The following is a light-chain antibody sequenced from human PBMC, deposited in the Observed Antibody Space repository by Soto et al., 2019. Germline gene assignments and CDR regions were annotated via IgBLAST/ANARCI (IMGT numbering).Light chain of an antibody. CDR1: QSVNSQ. V-gene: IGKV3-20*01. CDR2: DAS. J-gene: IGKJ4*01. CDR3: QKYGSASLT. Sequence: EIVLTQSPGPLSLSPGARASLSCRASQSVNSQLAWYQQKSGQAPRLLIYDASRRATEIPDRFSGSGSGTDFSLTINRLEPEYFAVYYCQKYGSASLTFGGGTKIEIK.